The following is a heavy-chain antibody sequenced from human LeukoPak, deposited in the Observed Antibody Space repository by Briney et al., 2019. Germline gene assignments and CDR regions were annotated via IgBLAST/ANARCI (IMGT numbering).Heavy chain of an antibody. J-gene: IGHJ1*01. Sequence: SETLSLTCAVYGGSFSGYYWSWIRQPPGKGLEWIGEINHSGSTNYNPSLKSRVTISVDTSKNQFSLKLSSVTAADTAVYYCARDRGGYGGKPRYFQHWGQGTLVSVSS. V-gene: IGHV4-34*01. D-gene: IGHD4-23*01. CDR1: GGSFSGYY. CDR3: ARDRGGYGGKPRYFQH. CDR2: INHSGST.